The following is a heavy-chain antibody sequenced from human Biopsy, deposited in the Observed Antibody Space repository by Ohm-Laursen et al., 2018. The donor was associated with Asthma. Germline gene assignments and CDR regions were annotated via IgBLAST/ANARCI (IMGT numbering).Heavy chain of an antibody. V-gene: IGHV1-69*13. CDR2: INSVFGTT. J-gene: IGHJ4*02. CDR3: ARKAGSCISRTCYSLDF. D-gene: IGHD2-2*01. CDR1: GGTFNTYV. Sequence: SVKVSCKSLGGTFNTYVIGWGRQAPGPGLGWMGGINSVFGTTTYPQKFQDRVTITADDSTSTVYMELSSLRSEDTAVYYCARKAGSCISRTCYSLDFWGQGTLVTVSS.